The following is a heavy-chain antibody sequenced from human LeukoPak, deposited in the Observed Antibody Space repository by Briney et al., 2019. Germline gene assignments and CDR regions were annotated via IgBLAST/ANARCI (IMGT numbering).Heavy chain of an antibody. V-gene: IGHV1-58*02. J-gene: IGHJ2*01. D-gene: IGHD2-2*01. CDR1: GFTLTSSA. CDR2: IVVGSGNT. CDR3: AAALEYQLLKGYFDL. Sequence: SVKVSCKASGFTLTSSAMQCVRQARGQRLEWIGWIVVGSGNTNYAQKFQERVTITRDMSTSTAYMELSSVRSEGTAVYYCAAALEYQLLKGYFDLWGRGTLVTVSS.